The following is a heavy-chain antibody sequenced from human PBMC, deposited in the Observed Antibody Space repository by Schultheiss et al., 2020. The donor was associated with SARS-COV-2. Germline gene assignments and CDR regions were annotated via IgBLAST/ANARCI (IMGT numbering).Heavy chain of an antibody. Sequence: GGSLRLSCAASGFTFSSYSMNWVRQAPGKGLEWVSYISSSSSTIYYADSVKGRFTISRDNAKNSLYLQMNSLRAEDTAVYYCARDHQDYYDSSGYIDYWGQGTLVTVSS. CDR3: ARDHQDYYDSSGYIDY. CDR2: ISSSSSTI. J-gene: IGHJ4*02. D-gene: IGHD3-22*01. CDR1: GFTFSSYS. V-gene: IGHV3-48*01.